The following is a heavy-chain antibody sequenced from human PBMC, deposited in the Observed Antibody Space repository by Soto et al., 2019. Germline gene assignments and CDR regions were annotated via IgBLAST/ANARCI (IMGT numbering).Heavy chain of an antibody. V-gene: IGHV1-69*13. CDR1: GGTFSSYA. CDR2: IIPIFGTA. J-gene: IGHJ3*02. D-gene: IGHD3-22*01. Sequence: SVKVSCNASGGTFSSYAISWVRQAPGQGLEWMGGIIPIFGTANYAQKFQGRVTITADESTSTAYMELSSLRSEDTAVYYCARGAYYDSSVGGAFDIWGQGTMVTVSS. CDR3: ARGAYYDSSVGGAFDI.